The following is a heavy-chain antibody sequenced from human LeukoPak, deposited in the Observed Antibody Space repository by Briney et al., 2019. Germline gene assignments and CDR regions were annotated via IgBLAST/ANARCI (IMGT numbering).Heavy chain of an antibody. Sequence: GGSLRLSCAASGFTFSSYAMNWVRQAPGKGLEWVSAISGSGGSTYYADSVKGRFTISRDNAKNSLYLQMNSLRAEDTAVYYCARDGNLGIAARQFDYWGQGTLVTVSS. D-gene: IGHD6-6*01. CDR3: ARDGNLGIAARQFDY. CDR2: ISGSGGST. CDR1: GFTFSSYA. V-gene: IGHV3-23*01. J-gene: IGHJ4*02.